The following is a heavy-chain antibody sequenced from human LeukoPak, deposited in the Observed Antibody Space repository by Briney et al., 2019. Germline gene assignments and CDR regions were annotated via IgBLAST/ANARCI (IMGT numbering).Heavy chain of an antibody. CDR3: ARGRFGIVVVPAAMTNYYYYYMDV. J-gene: IGHJ6*03. D-gene: IGHD2-2*01. CDR1: GGSISSYY. V-gene: IGHV4-34*01. CDR2: INHSGST. Sequence: PSETLSLTCTVSGGSISSYYWSWIRQPPGKGLEWIGEINHSGSTNYNPSLKSRVTISVDTSKNQFSLKLSSVTAADTAVYYCARGRFGIVVVPAAMTNYYYYYMDVWGKGTTVTVSS.